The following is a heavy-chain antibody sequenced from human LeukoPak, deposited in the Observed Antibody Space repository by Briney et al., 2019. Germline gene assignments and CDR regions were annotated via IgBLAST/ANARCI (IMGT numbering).Heavy chain of an antibody. CDR2: IYYSGST. CDR1: GGSVSSYY. V-gene: IGHV4-59*02. CDR3: AREGYYDSSGYYTHDAFDI. J-gene: IGHJ3*02. Sequence: SETLSLTCTVSGGSVSSYYWSWIRQPPGKGLEWIGYIYYSGSTNYNPSLKSRVTISEDTSKNQVSLKLSSVTAADTAVYYCAREGYYDSSGYYTHDAFDIWGQGTMVTVSS. D-gene: IGHD3-22*01.